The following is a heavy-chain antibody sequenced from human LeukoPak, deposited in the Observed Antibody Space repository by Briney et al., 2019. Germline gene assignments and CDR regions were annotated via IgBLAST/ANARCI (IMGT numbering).Heavy chain of an antibody. CDR3: ARDREAYYDSSGYYYHFDY. CDR1: GYTFTGYY. CDR2: INPNSGGT. Sequence: ASVKVSFKASGYTFTGYYMHWVRQAPGQGFEWMGWINPNSGGTSYAQKFQGRVTMTGDTSISTAYMELSRLRSDDTAVYYCARDREAYYDSSGYYYHFDYWGQGTLVTVSS. J-gene: IGHJ4*02. V-gene: IGHV1-2*02. D-gene: IGHD3-22*01.